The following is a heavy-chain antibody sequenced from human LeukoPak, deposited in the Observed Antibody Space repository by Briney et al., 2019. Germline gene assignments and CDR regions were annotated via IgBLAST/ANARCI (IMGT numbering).Heavy chain of an antibody. J-gene: IGHJ4*02. Sequence: TGGSLRLSCAAYGFSFSDNYMSWIRQAPGKGLEWVSYISSTGTTVYYADSVKGRFTISRDNAKNLLYLQMNSLRAEDTAVYYCASTAVVATDHWVQGTLVTVSS. CDR1: GFSFSDNY. V-gene: IGHV3-11*01. CDR2: ISSTGTTV. CDR3: ASTAVVATDH. D-gene: IGHD4-23*01.